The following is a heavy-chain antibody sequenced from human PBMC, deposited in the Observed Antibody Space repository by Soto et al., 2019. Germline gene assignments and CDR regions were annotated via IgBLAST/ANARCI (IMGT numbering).Heavy chain of an antibody. V-gene: IGHV3-9*01. J-gene: IGHJ4*02. D-gene: IGHD3-3*01. Sequence: GGSLRLSCAASGFTFDDYAMHWVRQAPGKGLEWVSGISWNSGSIGYADSVKGRFTISRDNAKNSLYLQMNSLRAEDTALYYCALLAHYDHRQWGQGNLVTVYS. CDR1: GFTFDDYA. CDR2: ISWNSGSI. CDR3: ALLAHYDHRQ.